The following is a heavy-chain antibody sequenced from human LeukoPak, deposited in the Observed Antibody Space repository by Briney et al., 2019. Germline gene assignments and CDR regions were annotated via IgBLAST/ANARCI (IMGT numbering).Heavy chain of an antibody. Sequence: ASVKVSCKASGYTFTSYAISWVRQAPGQGLEWMGWISAYNGNTHYAQKVQDRVTMTTDTSTSTAYMELRSLRSDDTAVYYCARDRITMIGWFDPWGQGTLVTVSS. CDR3: ARDRITMIGWFDP. CDR1: GYTFTSYA. V-gene: IGHV1-18*01. CDR2: ISAYNGNT. D-gene: IGHD3-22*01. J-gene: IGHJ5*02.